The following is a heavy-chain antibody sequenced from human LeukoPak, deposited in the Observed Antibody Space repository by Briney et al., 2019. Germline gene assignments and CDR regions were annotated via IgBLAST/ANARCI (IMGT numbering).Heavy chain of an antibody. CDR1: GGSFSGYY. D-gene: IGHD6-13*01. Sequence: SETLSLGCAVYGGSFSGYYWGSIRQPAGKGLGLNGEINYSGSTNYYPSLKGRVTISVDTSKNQYSLKLSSVTAADTAVYYCARWKGMNRRPPRGMDVWGQGTTVTVSS. V-gene: IGHV4-34*01. CDR3: ARWKGMNRRPPRGMDV. J-gene: IGHJ6*02. CDR2: INYSGST.